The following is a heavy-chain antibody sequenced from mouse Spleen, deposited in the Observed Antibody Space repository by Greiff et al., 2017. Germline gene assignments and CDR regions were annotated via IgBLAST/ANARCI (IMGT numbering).Heavy chain of an antibody. Sequence: EVKVVESGGGLVKPGGSLKLSCAASGFTFSDYGMHWVRQAPEKGLEWVAYISSGSSTIYYADTVKGRFTISRDNAKNTLFLQMTSLRSEDTAMYYCARLATGPGGFDYWGQGTTLTVSS. CDR3: ARLATGPGGFDY. V-gene: IGHV5-17*01. D-gene: IGHD4-1*02. J-gene: IGHJ2*01. CDR1: GFTFSDYG. CDR2: ISSGSSTI.